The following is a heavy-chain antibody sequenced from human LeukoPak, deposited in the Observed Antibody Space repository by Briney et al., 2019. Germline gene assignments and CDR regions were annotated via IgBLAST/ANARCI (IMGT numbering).Heavy chain of an antibody. CDR1: GYSFTSYW. CDR2: IYPGDSDT. D-gene: IGHD4-23*01. J-gene: IGHJ4*02. CDR3: ARHGGYGGNQKAHFDY. Sequence: HGESLKISCKGSGYSFTSYWIGWVRQMPGKGLEWMGIIYPGDSDTRYSPSFQGQVTISADKSISTAYLQWSGLKASDTATYYCARHGGYGGNQKAHFDYWGQGTLVTVSS. V-gene: IGHV5-51*01.